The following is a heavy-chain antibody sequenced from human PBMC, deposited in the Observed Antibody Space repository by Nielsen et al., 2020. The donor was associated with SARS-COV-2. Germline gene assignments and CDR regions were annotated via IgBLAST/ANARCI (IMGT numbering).Heavy chain of an antibody. D-gene: IGHD6-13*01. CDR3: VTGYSISRSGYYYMDV. CDR1: GDSMSSTSW. J-gene: IGHJ6*03. Sequence: SETLSLTCAVSGDSMSSTSWWSWVRQTPGEGLEWIGEIYHSESTNYSPSLQSRVTISLDKSKKQFSLRLRSVTAADTAVYYCVTGYSISRSGYYYMDVWGKGTTVTVSS. V-gene: IGHV4-4*02. CDR2: IYHSEST.